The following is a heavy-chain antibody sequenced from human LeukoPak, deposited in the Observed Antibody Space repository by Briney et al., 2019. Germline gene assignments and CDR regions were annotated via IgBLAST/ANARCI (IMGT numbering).Heavy chain of an antibody. J-gene: IGHJ4*02. CDR1: GGSISSSSDY. CDR2: VHLSGAS. V-gene: IGHV4-39*07. D-gene: IGHD1-26*01. CDR3: TRESGAFSPFGF. Sequence: PSETLSLTCTVSGGSISSSSDYWGWLRQPPGKGLEWIGEVHLSGASNYNPSLKSRVNMSIDKSKNQLSLELTSVTAADTAIYYCTRESGAFSPFGFWGQGTLVTVSS.